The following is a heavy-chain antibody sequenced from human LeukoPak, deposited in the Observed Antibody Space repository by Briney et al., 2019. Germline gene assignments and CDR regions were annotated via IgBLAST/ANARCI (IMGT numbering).Heavy chain of an antibody. D-gene: IGHD3-16*01. J-gene: IGHJ6*02. CDR2: INHNGNVN. Sequence: GGSLRLSCAAAGFTFSSYWMNWARQAPGKGLEWVASINHNGNVNYYVDSVKGRFTISRDNAKNSLYLQMSNLRAEDTAVYFCARGGGLDVWGQGATVTVSS. V-gene: IGHV3-7*03. CDR1: GFTFSSYW. CDR3: ARGGGLDV.